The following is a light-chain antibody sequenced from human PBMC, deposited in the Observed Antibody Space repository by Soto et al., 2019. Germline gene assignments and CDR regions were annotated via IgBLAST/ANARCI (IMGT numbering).Light chain of an antibody. CDR1: SSAVGGYNY. CDR2: DVS. J-gene: IGLJ3*02. V-gene: IGLV2-14*01. CDR3: SSYTSSSTRV. Sequence: QSALTQPASVSGSPGQSITISCPGTSSAVGGYNYVSWYQQHPGQAPKLMIYDVSNRPSGVSNRFSGSKSGNTASLTISGLQAEDEADYYCSSYTSSSTRVFGGGTKLTVL.